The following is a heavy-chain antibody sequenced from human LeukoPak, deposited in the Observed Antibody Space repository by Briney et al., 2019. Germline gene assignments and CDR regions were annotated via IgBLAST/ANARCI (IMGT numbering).Heavy chain of an antibody. D-gene: IGHD4-17*01. V-gene: IGHV1-69*05. CDR3: ASYYGDYYLLDY. CDR1: GGTFSSYA. J-gene: IGHJ4*02. CDR2: IIPIFGTA. Sequence: SVKVSCKASGGTFSSYAISWVRQAPGQGLEWMGRIIPIFGTANYAQKFQGRVTITTDESTSTAYMELSSLRSEGTAVYYCASYYGDYYLLDYWGQGTLVTVSS.